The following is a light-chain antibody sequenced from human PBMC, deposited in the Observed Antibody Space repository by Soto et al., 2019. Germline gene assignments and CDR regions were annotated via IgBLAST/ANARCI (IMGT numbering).Light chain of an antibody. CDR3: AAWDSSLNAHLL. V-gene: IGLV1-44*01. Sequence: QSVLTQPPSASGTPRQRVTISSSGSSSNLGSNPVNWYQQLPGTAPKLPIYSNNQRPSGVPDRFSGSKSGTSASLAISALQSEDEADYYCAAWDSSLNAHLLFGGGTQLTVL. CDR1: SSNLGSNP. J-gene: IGLJ2*01. CDR2: SNN.